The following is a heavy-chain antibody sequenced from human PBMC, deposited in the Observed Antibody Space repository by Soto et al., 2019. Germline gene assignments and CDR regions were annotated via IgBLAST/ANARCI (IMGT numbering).Heavy chain of an antibody. J-gene: IGHJ4*02. CDR1: GGSINSYY. D-gene: IGHD2-15*01. V-gene: IGHV4-59*08. CDR2: IYYSGST. Sequence: PSETLSLTCTVSGGSINSYYWSWIRQPPGKGLEWIGYIYYSGSTNYNPSLKGRVTISVDTSKNQFSLKLSSVTAADTAVYYCARGYCSGGTCYSRFFDYWGQGTLVTVSS. CDR3: ARGYCSGGTCYSRFFDY.